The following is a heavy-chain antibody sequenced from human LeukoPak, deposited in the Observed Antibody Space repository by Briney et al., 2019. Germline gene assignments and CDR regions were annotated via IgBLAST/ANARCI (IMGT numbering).Heavy chain of an antibody. D-gene: IGHD6-13*01. J-gene: IGHJ5*02. CDR2: IYATTGTT. CDR3: ARWVAAVPKMFDP. Sequence: SETLSLTCIVSGGSINSHYWSWIRQTPGKGLEWIGQIYATTGTTNYNPSLFSRITMSIDTSKNQFSLKLSSVTAADTAVYYCARWVAAVPKMFDPWGRGTPVTVSS. V-gene: IGHV4-4*07. CDR1: GGSINSHY.